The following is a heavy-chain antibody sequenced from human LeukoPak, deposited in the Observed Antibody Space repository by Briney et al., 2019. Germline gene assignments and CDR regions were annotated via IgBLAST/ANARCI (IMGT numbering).Heavy chain of an antibody. J-gene: IGHJ4*02. D-gene: IGHD6-13*01. Sequence: SETLSLTCTVSGVSISGYYWSWIGQPAGKGLEWIGRIYTSGGTNYNPSLKSRVTMSVDTSKNQFSLKLSSVTAADTAVYYCARAVYSSNWYAFYYWCQGALVTVSS. CDR3: ARAVYSSNWYAFYY. CDR2: IYTSGGT. CDR1: GVSISGYY. V-gene: IGHV4-4*07.